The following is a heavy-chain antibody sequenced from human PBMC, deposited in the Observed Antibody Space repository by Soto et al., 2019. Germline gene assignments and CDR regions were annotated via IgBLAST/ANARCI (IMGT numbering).Heavy chain of an antibody. CDR2: IDPSDSYT. CDR1: GYSFTSYW. V-gene: IGHV5-10-1*01. CDR3: ARHSLYNWNYRGMDV. D-gene: IGHD1-7*01. Sequence: PGESLKISCKGSGYSFTSYWISWVRQMPGKGLEWMGRIDPSDSYTNYSPSFQGHVTISADKSISTAYLQWSSLKASDTAMYYCARHSLYNWNYRGMDVWGQGTTVTVSS. J-gene: IGHJ6*02.